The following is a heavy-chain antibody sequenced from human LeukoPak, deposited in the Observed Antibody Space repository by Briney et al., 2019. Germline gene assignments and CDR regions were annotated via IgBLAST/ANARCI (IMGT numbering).Heavy chain of an antibody. CDR1: GGSISSYY. CDR3: ARARVPAATYYFDY. CDR2: IYYSGSI. J-gene: IGHJ4*02. V-gene: IGHV4-59*08. D-gene: IGHD2-2*01. Sequence: SETLSLTCTVSGGSISSYYWSWIRQPPGKGLEWIGYIYYSGSINYNPSLRSRVTISVDTSKNQFSLKLSSVTAADTAVYYCARARVPAATYYFDYWGQGTLVTVSS.